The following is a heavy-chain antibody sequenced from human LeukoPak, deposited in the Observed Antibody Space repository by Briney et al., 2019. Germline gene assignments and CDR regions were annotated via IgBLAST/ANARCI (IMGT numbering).Heavy chain of an antibody. Sequence: GESLRLSCAASGFTFSSYAMSWVRQAPGKGLEWVSAISGTGGTTYYADSVKGRFTISRDNSKNTLYLEMSSLRIEDTAVYYCAKDPYSSRMEYFQQWGQGTLVIVSS. CDR2: ISGTGGTT. CDR3: AKDPYSSRMEYFQQ. CDR1: GFTFSSYA. J-gene: IGHJ1*01. V-gene: IGHV3-23*01. D-gene: IGHD3-22*01.